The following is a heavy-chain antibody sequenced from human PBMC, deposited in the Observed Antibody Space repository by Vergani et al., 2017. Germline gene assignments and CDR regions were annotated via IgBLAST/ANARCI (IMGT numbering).Heavy chain of an antibody. CDR3: ARAAILGWYYYYYMDV. D-gene: IGHD2-2*02. V-gene: IGHV3-30-3*01. Sequence: QVQLVESGGGVVQPGRSLRLSCAASGFTFSSYAMHWVRQAPGKGLEWVAVISYDGSNKYYADSVKGRFTISRDNSKNTLYLQMNSLRAEDTAVYYCARAAILGWYYYYYMDVWGKGTTVTVSS. J-gene: IGHJ6*03. CDR1: GFTFSSYA. CDR2: ISYDGSNK.